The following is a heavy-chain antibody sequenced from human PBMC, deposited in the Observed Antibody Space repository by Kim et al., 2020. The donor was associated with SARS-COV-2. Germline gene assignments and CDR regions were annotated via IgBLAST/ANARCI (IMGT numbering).Heavy chain of an antibody. CDR2: GGT. J-gene: IGHJ5*02. V-gene: IGHV4-59*01. CDR3: ARSRNWFDP. Sequence: GGTTDNPAPKRRVTISVDTSKNQFSLKLSSVTAADTAVYYCARSRNWFDPWGQGTLVTVSS.